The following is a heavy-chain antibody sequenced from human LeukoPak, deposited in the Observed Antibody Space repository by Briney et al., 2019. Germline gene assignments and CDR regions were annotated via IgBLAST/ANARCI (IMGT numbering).Heavy chain of an antibody. Sequence: GGSLRLSCAASGFTVSSNYMSWVRQAPGKGLEWVSVIYSGGSTYYADSVKGRFTISRDNSKNTLYLQMNSLRAEDTAVYYCARDPITMVRGVMDNWGQGTLVTVSS. CDR3: ARDPITMVRGVMDN. CDR2: IYSGGST. D-gene: IGHD3-10*01. J-gene: IGHJ4*02. CDR1: GFTVSSNY. V-gene: IGHV3-53*05.